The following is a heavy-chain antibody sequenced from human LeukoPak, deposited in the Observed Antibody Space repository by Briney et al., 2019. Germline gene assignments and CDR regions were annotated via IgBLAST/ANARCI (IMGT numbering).Heavy chain of an antibody. V-gene: IGHV1-24*01. CDR2: FDPEDGET. Sequence: GASVKVSCKVSGYTLTELSMHWVRQAPGKGLEWMGGFDPEDGETIYAQKFRGRVTMTEDTSTDTAYMELSSLRSEDTAVYYCATAPRYYDFWSGPRSYYYGMDVWGQGTTVTVSS. CDR3: ATAPRYYDFWSGPRSYYYGMDV. CDR1: GYTLTELS. J-gene: IGHJ6*02. D-gene: IGHD3-3*01.